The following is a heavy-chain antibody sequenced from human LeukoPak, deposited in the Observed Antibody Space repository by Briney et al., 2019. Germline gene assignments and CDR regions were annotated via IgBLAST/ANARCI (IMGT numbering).Heavy chain of an antibody. CDR3: ARGIDSSGYYLDDAFDI. Sequence: SETLSLTCTVSGGSISSGDYYWSWIRQPPGKGLEWIGYIYYSGSTYYNPSLKSRVTISVDTSKNQFSLKLSSVTAADTAVYYCARGIDSSGYYLDDAFDIWGQGTMVTVSS. CDR2: IYYSGST. V-gene: IGHV4-30-4*01. CDR1: GGSISSGDYY. D-gene: IGHD3-22*01. J-gene: IGHJ3*02.